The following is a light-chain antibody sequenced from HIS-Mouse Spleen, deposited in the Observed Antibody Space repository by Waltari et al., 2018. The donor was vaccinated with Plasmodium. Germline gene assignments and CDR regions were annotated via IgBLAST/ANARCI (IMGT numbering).Light chain of an antibody. CDR2: EVS. Sequence: QSALTQPPSASGSPGQSVPISCTGTSSDVGGYHFVSWYQQHPGKAPKRMIYEVSKRPSGVPDRFSGSKSGNTASLTVSGLQAEDEADYYCSSYAGSNNLVFGGGTKLTVL. CDR1: SSDVGGYHF. J-gene: IGLJ2*01. V-gene: IGLV2-8*01. CDR3: SSYAGSNNLV.